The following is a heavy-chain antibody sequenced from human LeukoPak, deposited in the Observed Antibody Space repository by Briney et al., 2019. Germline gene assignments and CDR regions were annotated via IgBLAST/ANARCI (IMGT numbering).Heavy chain of an antibody. J-gene: IGHJ4*02. D-gene: IGHD2-15*01. CDR2: MNPNSGNT. Sequence: ASVKVSCKASGGTFTSYDINWVRQATGQGLEWMGWMNPNSGNTGYAQKFQGRVTITRNTSISTAYMELSSLRSEDTAVYYCASRYCSGGSCRYYFDYWGQGTLVTVSS. V-gene: IGHV1-8*03. CDR1: GGTFTSYD. CDR3: ASRYCSGGSCRYYFDY.